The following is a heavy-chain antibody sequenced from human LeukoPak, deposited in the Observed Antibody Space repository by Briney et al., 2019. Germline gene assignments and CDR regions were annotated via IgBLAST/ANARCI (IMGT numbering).Heavy chain of an antibody. V-gene: IGHV1-69*06. D-gene: IGHD5-18*01. CDR3: ARARHTDTAMVRYYMDV. Sequence: AASVKVSCKASGGTFSSYAISWVRQAPGQGLEWMGGIIPIFGTANYAQKFQGRVTITADKSTSTAYMELSSLRSEDTAVYYCARARHTDTAMVRYYMDVWGKGTTVTVSS. CDR2: IIPIFGTA. J-gene: IGHJ6*03. CDR1: GGTFSSYA.